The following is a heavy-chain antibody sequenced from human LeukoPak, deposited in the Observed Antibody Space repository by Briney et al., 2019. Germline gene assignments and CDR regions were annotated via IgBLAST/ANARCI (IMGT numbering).Heavy chain of an antibody. CDR2: IYTSGST. CDR1: GGSISSYY. V-gene: IGHV4-4*07. D-gene: IGHD6-13*01. J-gene: IGHJ6*03. Sequence: NASETLSLTCTVSGGSISSYYWSWIRQPAGKGLEWIGRIYTSGSTNYNPSLKSRVTMSVDTSKNQFSLKLSSVTAADTAVYYCARGSGGLYSSSWRDYYYYMDVWGKGTTVTVSS. CDR3: ARGSGGLYSSSWRDYYYYMDV.